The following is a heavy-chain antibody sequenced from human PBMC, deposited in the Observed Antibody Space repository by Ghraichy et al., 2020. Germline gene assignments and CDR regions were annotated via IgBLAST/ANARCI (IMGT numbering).Heavy chain of an antibody. CDR1: GGSVSGHY. CDR3: ANQQRGVVY. CDR2: IYYSGST. Sequence: SETLSLTCTVSGGSVSGHYWNWIRQPPGKGLEWIGYIYYSGSTNYNPSLKSRVTISVDTSKNQFSLRLTSVTAADTAVYYCANQQRGVVYWGQGTPVTVSS. D-gene: IGHD1/OR15-1a*01. J-gene: IGHJ4*02. V-gene: IGHV4-59*08.